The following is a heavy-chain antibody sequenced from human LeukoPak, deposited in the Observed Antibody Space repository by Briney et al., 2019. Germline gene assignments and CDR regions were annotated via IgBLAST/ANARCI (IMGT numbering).Heavy chain of an antibody. D-gene: IGHD1-26*01. J-gene: IGHJ3*02. CDR2: IRSKAYGGTT. V-gene: IGHV3-49*03. CDR1: GFTFGDYA. Sequence: GGSLRLSCTASGFTFGDYAMSWFRQAPGKGLEWVGFIRSKAYGGTTEYAASVKGRFTISRDDSKSIAYLQMNSLKTEDTAVYYCTRDREVGATLNHDAFDIWGQGTMVTVSS. CDR3: TRDREVGATLNHDAFDI.